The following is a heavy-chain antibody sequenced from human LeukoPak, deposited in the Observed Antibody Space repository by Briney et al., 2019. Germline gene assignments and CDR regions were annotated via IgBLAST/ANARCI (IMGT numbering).Heavy chain of an antibody. CDR3: ARSGVVPAAIGGYYYYYYMDV. J-gene: IGHJ6*03. V-gene: IGHV1-69*05. CDR1: GGTFSSYA. D-gene: IGHD2-2*01. Sequence: SVKVSCKASGGTFSSYAISWVRQAPGQGLEWMGGIIPIFGTANYAQKFQGRVTITTDESTSTAYMELSSLRSEDTAVYYCARSGVVPAAIGGYYYYYYMDVWGKGTTVTVPS. CDR2: IIPIFGTA.